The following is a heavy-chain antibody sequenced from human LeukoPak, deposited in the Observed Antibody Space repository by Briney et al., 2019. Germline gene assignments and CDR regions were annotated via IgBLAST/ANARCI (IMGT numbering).Heavy chain of an antibody. J-gene: IGHJ6*03. V-gene: IGHV4-59*11. CDR3: ARSKRQDYFFYMDV. CDR2: IYYSGST. CDR1: GVSISSHY. Sequence: PSETLSLTCTVSGVSISSHYRSWIRQPPGKGLEWIGYIYYSGSTNYNPSLKSRVTISVDTSKNQFSLKLSSVSAADTAVYYCARSKRQDYFFYMDVWGKGTTVTVSS.